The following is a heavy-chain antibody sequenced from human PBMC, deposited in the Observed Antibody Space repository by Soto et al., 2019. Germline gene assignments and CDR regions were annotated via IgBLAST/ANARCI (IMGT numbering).Heavy chain of an antibody. Sequence: SEPLSLTCAVSGGSISSGGYSWSWIRQPPGKGLEWIGYMYHSGSTYYNPSLKSRVTISIDRSKNQFSLKLSSVTAADTAVYYCARAGDSSGPVALGYWGQGTLVTVSS. CDR1: GGSISSGGYS. V-gene: IGHV4-30-2*01. CDR2: MYHSGST. CDR3: ARAGDSSGPVALGY. J-gene: IGHJ4*02. D-gene: IGHD6-19*01.